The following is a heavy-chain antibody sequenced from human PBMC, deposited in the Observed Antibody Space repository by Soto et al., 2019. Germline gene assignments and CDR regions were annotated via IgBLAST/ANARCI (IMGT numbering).Heavy chain of an antibody. Sequence: GESLRLSGAASGFSFSRFEMSWVRQDPGKGLEWVSYISSRSDIMYYADSVKGRFAISRDNAKNSLFLQMNSLRPEDTAVYYCAKDLGSYLSPAFDYWGLGTPVTVSS. CDR2: ISSRSDIM. CDR3: AKDLGSYLSPAFDY. D-gene: IGHD1-26*01. V-gene: IGHV3-48*03. CDR1: GFSFSRFE. J-gene: IGHJ4*02.